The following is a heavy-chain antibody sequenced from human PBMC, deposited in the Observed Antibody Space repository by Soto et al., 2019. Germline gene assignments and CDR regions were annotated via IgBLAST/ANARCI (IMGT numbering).Heavy chain of an antibody. D-gene: IGHD3-22*01. CDR3: ARDWGHSSGYPT. V-gene: IGHV3-33*01. CDR2: IWYDGSNK. J-gene: IGHJ5*02. CDR1: GFTFSSYG. Sequence: QVQLVESGGGVVQPGRSLRLSCAASGFTFSSYGMHWVRQTPGKGLEWVAVIWYDGSNKYYADSVKGRFTISRDNSNNTVYLQMNSVRAEDTAVYYCARDWGHSSGYPTWGQGTLVTVFS.